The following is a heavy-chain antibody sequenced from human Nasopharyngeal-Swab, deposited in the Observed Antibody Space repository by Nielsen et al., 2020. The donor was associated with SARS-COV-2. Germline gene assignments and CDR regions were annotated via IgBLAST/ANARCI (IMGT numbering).Heavy chain of an antibody. V-gene: IGHV1-69*13. CDR1: GYTLTELS. Sequence: SVKVSCKVSGYTLTELSMHWVRQAPGQGLEWMGGIIPIFGTANYAQKFQGRVTITADESTSTAYMELSSLRSEDTAVYYCARGDYGGNSDYWGQGTLVTVSS. CDR3: ARGDYGGNSDY. D-gene: IGHD4-23*01. CDR2: IIPIFGTA. J-gene: IGHJ4*02.